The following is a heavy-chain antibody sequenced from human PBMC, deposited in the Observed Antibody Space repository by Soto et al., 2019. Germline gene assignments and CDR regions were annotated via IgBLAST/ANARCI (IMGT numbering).Heavy chain of an antibody. J-gene: IGHJ4*02. CDR3: AREYNAQFDY. CDR1: GFSFSIYC. D-gene: IGHD1-20*01. Sequence: GGSLRLSFAVSGFSFSIYCMSWVLQAPGRAMEWVANIGHDGSEKFYLDYVKGRFTISRENTKNSMYLQMNSMRAEETALYYCAREYNAQFDYWGQGTMVTVSS. V-gene: IGHV3-7*01. CDR2: IGHDGSEK.